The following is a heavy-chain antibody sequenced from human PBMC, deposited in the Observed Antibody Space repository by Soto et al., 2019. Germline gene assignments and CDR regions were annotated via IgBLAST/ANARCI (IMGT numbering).Heavy chain of an antibody. CDR1: GGTFSSYA. D-gene: IGHD3-22*01. J-gene: IGHJ6*02. CDR3: ARGNPYDSSGYYPYYGMDV. V-gene: IGHV1-69*01. Sequence: QVQLVQSGAEVKKPGSSVKVSCKASGGTFSSYAISWVRQAPGQGLEWMGGIIPIFGTANYAQKFQGRVRITADEDTSTGYMELSSMRSEDTAVDYCARGNPYDSSGYYPYYGMDVWGQGTTVTVSS. CDR2: IIPIFGTA.